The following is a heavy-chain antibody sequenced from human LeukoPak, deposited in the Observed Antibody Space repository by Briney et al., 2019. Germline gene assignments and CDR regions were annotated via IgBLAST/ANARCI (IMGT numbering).Heavy chain of an antibody. CDR3: AREKDRRGYSYGPQSNPPDY. V-gene: IGHV4-4*07. Sequence: PSETLSLTCTVSGDSISSYYWSWIRQPAGQGLEWIGRIHPSGSTYYNPSLKSRVTISVDTSKNQFSLKLSSVTAADTAVYYCAREKDRRGYSYGPQSNPPDYWGQGTLVTVSS. CDR1: GDSISSYY. J-gene: IGHJ4*02. D-gene: IGHD5-18*01. CDR2: IHPSGST.